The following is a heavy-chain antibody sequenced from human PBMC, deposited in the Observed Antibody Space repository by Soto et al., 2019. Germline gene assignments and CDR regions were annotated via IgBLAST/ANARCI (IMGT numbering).Heavy chain of an antibody. J-gene: IGHJ4*01. CDR3: ARSFVFIYTFGA. Sequence: SETLSLTCTVSGGSISSYYWSWIRQPPGKGLEWIGYIYYSGSTNYNPSLKSRVTISVDTSKNQFSLKLSSVTPADTAVYYCARSFVFIYTFGAWGQGTPVTVSS. D-gene: IGHD3-10*01. CDR2: IYYSGST. V-gene: IGHV4-59*01. CDR1: GGSISSYY.